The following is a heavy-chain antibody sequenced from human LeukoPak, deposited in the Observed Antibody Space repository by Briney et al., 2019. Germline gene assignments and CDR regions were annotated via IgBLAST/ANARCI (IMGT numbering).Heavy chain of an antibody. CDR1: GCSISSVGYY. CDR2: IYYSGRT. Sequence: AQTLSLTCNVSGCSISSVGYYGSSIRQEPGKGVEWIGYIYYSGRTHYNPSLKSRITTSVNTSTNQFSLQLSSVTTTGTAVYYCARDAVAEDAAFDIWGQGTMVTVSS. J-gene: IGHJ3*02. V-gene: IGHV4-31*03. CDR3: ARDAVAEDAAFDI. D-gene: IGHD6-19*01.